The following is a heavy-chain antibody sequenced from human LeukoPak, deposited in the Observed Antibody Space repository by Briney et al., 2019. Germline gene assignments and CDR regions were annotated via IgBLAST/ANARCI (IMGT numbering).Heavy chain of an antibody. D-gene: IGHD2-15*01. Sequence: GGSLRLSCAASGFTFDEYGMSWVRQAPGKGLEWVSGIDWNGVSTGYADSVKGRFTISRDNAKNSLYLQMNSLRAEDTAIYYCVRETGTIGYYMDVWGKGTTVTVSS. CDR3: VRETGTIGYYMDV. J-gene: IGHJ6*03. CDR1: GFTFDEYG. V-gene: IGHV3-20*04. CDR2: IDWNGVST.